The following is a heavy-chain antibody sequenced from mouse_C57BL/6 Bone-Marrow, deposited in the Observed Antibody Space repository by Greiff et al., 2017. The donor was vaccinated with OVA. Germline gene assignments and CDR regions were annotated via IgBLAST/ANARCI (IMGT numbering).Heavy chain of an antibody. J-gene: IGHJ2*01. CDR2: INPSSGYT. CDR3: ARGDDPDY. D-gene: IGHD2-3*01. Sequence: QVHVKQSGAELAKPGASVKLSCKASGYTFTSYWMHWVKQRPGQGLEWIGYINPSSGYTKYIQKFKDKATLTADKSSSTAYMQLSSLTYEDSAVYYCARGDDPDYWGQGTTLTVSS. V-gene: IGHV1-7*01. CDR1: GYTFTSYW.